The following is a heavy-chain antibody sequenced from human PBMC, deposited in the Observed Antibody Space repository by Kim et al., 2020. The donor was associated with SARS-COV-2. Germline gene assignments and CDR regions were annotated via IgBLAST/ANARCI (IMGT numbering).Heavy chain of an antibody. Sequence: SRVTISVDTSKNQFSLKLSSVTAADTAVYYCARETYDSRGYYYESGAFDIWGQGTMVTVSS. D-gene: IGHD3-22*01. CDR3: ARETYDSRGYYYESGAFDI. V-gene: IGHV4-39*07. J-gene: IGHJ3*02.